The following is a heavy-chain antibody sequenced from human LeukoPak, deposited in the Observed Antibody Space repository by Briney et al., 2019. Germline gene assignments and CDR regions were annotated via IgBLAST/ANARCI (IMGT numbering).Heavy chain of an antibody. J-gene: IGHJ4*02. V-gene: IGHV3-23*01. Sequence: GGSLRLSCAASGFTLSKYAMNWVRQAPGKGLECVSTISVSGTSTYYADSVQGRFIISRDSSKNTLYLQVNSLRAEDTAIYYCAKGREAYSGTYTPFDSWGQGALVTVSS. CDR1: GFTLSKYA. D-gene: IGHD1-26*01. CDR2: ISVSGTST. CDR3: AKGREAYSGTYTPFDS.